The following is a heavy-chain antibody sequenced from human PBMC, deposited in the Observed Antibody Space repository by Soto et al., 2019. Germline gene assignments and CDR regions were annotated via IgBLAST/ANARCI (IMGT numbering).Heavy chain of an antibody. V-gene: IGHV1-69*06. CDR1: GGTFSSYA. CDR3: ARSSCFWTPPYKHRALDY. CDR2: IIPIFGTA. J-gene: IGHJ4*02. D-gene: IGHD3-3*01. Sequence: SVKVSWKASGGTFSSYAISWVRQAPGQGLEWMGGIIPIFGTANYAQKFQGRVTITADKSTSTAYMELSSLRSEDTAVYYCARSSCFWTPPYKHRALDYWGQGTLVNVSS.